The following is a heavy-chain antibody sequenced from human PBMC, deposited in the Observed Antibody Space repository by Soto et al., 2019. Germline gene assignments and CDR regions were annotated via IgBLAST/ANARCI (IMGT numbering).Heavy chain of an antibody. CDR2: IWYDGSNK. CDR3: ARDGGSHGPSYFDS. J-gene: IGHJ4*02. Sequence: VQLVESGGGVVQPGRSLRLSCAASGSTFSNYGMHWVRQAPGKGPEWVAVIWYDGSNKYYGESVKGRFSISRDNSKNTLYRDINSLRTEDTAVYYCARDGGSHGPSYFDSWGQGSVVIVSS. V-gene: IGHV3-33*01. D-gene: IGHD3-16*01. CDR1: GSTFSNYG.